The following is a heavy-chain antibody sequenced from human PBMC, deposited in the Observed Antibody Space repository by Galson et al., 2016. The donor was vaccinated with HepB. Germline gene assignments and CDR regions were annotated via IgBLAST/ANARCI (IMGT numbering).Heavy chain of an antibody. CDR3: ARSPRIQVWRRYDFFEY. V-gene: IGHV3-21*01. CDR1: GFTFDDYA. D-gene: IGHD3-16*01. J-gene: IGHJ4*02. Sequence: SLRLSCAASGFTFDDYAMHWVRQAPGKGLEWVSSISSSGSYIYYADVVKGRFTISRDNAKNSLYLQMNSLRAEDTAVYYCARSPRIQVWRRYDFFEYWGQGSLVTVSS. CDR2: ISSSGSYI.